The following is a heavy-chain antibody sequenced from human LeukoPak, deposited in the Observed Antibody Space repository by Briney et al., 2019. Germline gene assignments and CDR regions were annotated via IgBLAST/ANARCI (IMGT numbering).Heavy chain of an antibody. J-gene: IGHJ3*02. D-gene: IGHD2-15*01. V-gene: IGHV3-7*03. CDR3: ALYCSSANCHDAFDI. CDR1: GFTFSSSS. CDR2: IDKEGNER. Sequence: GGSLRLSCAAFGFTFSSSSISWVRQAPGKGLEWAANIDKEGNERSYVASVKGRFTISRDNAKNSLYLQMNSLRAEDTAMYYCALYCSSANCHDAFDIWGQGTMVIVSS.